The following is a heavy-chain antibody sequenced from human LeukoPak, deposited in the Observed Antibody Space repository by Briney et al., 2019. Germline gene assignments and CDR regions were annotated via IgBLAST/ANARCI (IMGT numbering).Heavy chain of an antibody. CDR1: GFTFRNSA. V-gene: IGHV3-23*01. Sequence: GGSLRLSCAASGFTFRNSAMSWVRQAPGKGLEWVSVVSGSGDNTNYADSVRGRFTISRDNSKNTLFLQMNSLRTEDTAVYFCARWGNDYSQFDSWGQGTLVTVS. CDR3: ARWGNDYSQFDS. D-gene: IGHD4-11*01. CDR2: VSGSGDNT. J-gene: IGHJ4*02.